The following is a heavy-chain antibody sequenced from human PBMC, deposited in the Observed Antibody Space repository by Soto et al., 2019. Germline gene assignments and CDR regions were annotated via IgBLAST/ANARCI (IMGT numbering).Heavy chain of an antibody. CDR1: GGSISSYF. D-gene: IGHD1-1*01. V-gene: IGHV4-59*01. CDR2: VYYTGTT. J-gene: IGHJ4*02. Sequence: SETLSLTCTVSGGSISSYFYIWVRQPPGKGLEWIGSVYYTGTTDYNPSLKSRVTISVDTSKTQFSLNLRSVTAADTAVYYCARGVRVAGTPYFDYLFQGTLVAVSS. CDR3: ARGVRVAGTPYFDY.